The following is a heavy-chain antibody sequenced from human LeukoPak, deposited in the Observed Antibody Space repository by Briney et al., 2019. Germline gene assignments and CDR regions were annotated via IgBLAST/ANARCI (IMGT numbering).Heavy chain of an antibody. CDR1: GASISSSNYY. V-gene: IGHV4-39*01. CDR3: AKSNGYGLIDY. D-gene: IGHD5-12*01. Sequence: SETLSLTCAVSGASISSSNYYWGRVRQSPGKGLEWIGNIYSSGNTYYNASLNSRVTMYIDASKNQFSLKLSSVTAADTAMYYCAKSNGYGLIDYWGQGTLVTVSS. CDR2: IYSSGNT. J-gene: IGHJ4*02.